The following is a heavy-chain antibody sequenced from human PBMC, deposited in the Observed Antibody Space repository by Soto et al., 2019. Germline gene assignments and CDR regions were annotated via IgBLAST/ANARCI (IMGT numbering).Heavy chain of an antibody. CDR3: TTDRLRLDIAAADNYAFDI. CDR1: GFTFSNAW. D-gene: IGHD6-13*01. CDR2: IKSKTDGGTT. Sequence: EVQLVESGGGLVKPGGSLRLSCAASGFTFSNAWMSWVRQAPGKGLEWVGRIKSKTDGGTTDYAAPVKGRFTISRDDSKNTLYLQMNSLKTEDTAVYYCTTDRLRLDIAAADNYAFDIWGQGTMVTVSS. V-gene: IGHV3-15*01. J-gene: IGHJ3*02.